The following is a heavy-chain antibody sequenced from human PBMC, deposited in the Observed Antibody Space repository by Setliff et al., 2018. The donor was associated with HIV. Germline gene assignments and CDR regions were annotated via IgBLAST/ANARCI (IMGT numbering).Heavy chain of an antibody. CDR3: ARNPQPTGTPDYYYYSYMDV. V-gene: IGHV1-69*02. CDR2: IIPIFGRT. CDR1: GYSFTNFP. J-gene: IGHJ6*03. D-gene: IGHD1-1*01. Sequence: GASVKVSCKTSGYSFTNFPIAWVRQAPGQGLEWMGKIIPIFGRTSYARSFQGRVTITADKSTSTAYMELSSLRSEDTAVYYCARNPQPTGTPDYYYYSYMDVWGKGTTVTVSS.